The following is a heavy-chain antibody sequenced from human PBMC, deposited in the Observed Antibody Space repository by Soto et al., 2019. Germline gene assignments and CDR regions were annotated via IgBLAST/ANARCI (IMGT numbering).Heavy chain of an antibody. J-gene: IGHJ4*02. V-gene: IGHV3-23*01. CDR2: ISGSGGST. CDR1: GFTFSSYA. Sequence: PGGSLRLSCAASGFTFSSYAMSWVRQAPGKGLEWVSAISGSGGSTYYADSVKGRFTISRDNSKNTLYLQMNSLRAEDTAVYYCAKPFRGFITMVRGSPSPLPFGYWGQGTLVTVSS. D-gene: IGHD3-10*01. CDR3: AKPFRGFITMVRGSPSPLPFGY.